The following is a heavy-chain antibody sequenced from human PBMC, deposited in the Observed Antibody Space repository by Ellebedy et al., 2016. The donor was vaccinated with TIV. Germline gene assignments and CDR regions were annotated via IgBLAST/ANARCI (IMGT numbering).Heavy chain of an antibody. CDR2: MNPNSGNT. CDR3: ARVDGAIDY. CDR1: GYTFTSYD. V-gene: IGHV1-8*01. Sequence: ASVKVSXKASGYTFTSYDVNWVRQATGQELEWMGWMNPNSGNTGNAQKFQGRVTMTSNTSISTAYMELSSLRSEDTAVYYCARVDGAIDYWGQGTLVTVSS. J-gene: IGHJ4*02. D-gene: IGHD3-16*01.